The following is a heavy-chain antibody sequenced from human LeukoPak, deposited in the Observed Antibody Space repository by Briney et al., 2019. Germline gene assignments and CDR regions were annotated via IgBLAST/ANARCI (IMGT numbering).Heavy chain of an antibody. J-gene: IGHJ6*02. Sequence: SVKVSCKASGGTFSSYAISWVRQAPGQGLEWMGGIIPIFGTANCAQKFQGRVTITADESTSTAYMELSSLRSEDTAVYYCANSWGWNYYYGMDVWGQGTTVTVSS. V-gene: IGHV1-69*01. CDR1: GGTFSSYA. CDR3: ANSWGWNYYYGMDV. CDR2: IIPIFGTA. D-gene: IGHD7-27*01.